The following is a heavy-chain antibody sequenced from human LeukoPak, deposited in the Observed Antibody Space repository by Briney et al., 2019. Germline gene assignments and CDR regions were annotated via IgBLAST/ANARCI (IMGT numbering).Heavy chain of an antibody. V-gene: IGHV1-69*13. CDR1: GGTFSSSA. D-gene: IGHD4-23*01. J-gene: IGHJ3*02. CDR3: ARDYGGNGYDAFDI. CDR2: IIPIFGTA. Sequence: SVKVSCKASGGTFSSSAISWVRQAPGQGLEWMGGIIPIFGTANYAQKFQGRVTITADESTSTAYMELSSLRSEDTAVYYCARDYGGNGYDAFDIWGQGTMVTVSS.